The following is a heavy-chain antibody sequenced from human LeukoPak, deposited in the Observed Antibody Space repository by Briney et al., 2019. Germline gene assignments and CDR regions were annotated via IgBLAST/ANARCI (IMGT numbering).Heavy chain of an antibody. CDR1: GYTFTGYY. CDR3: AINRGITMVRGVIISYYFDY. J-gene: IGHJ4*02. Sequence: ASVKVSCKASGYTFTGYYMHWVRQAPGQGLEWMGWINPNSGGTNYAQKFQGRVTMTRDTSISTAYMELSRLRSDDTAVYYCAINRGITMVRGVIISYYFDYWGQGTLVTVSS. D-gene: IGHD3-10*01. CDR2: INPNSGGT. V-gene: IGHV1-2*02.